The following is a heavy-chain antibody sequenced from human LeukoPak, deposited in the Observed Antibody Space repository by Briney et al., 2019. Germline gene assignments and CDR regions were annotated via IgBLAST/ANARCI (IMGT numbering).Heavy chain of an antibody. J-gene: IGHJ6*03. D-gene: IGHD6-6*01. CDR2: IYYSGST. Sequence: PSETLSLTCTVSGGSISSYYWSWIRQPPGKGLEWIGYIYYSGSTNYNPSLKSRVTISVDTSKNQFSLKLSSVTAADTAVYYCARGLSSIAAVLYYYYMDVWGKGTTVTVSS. CDR1: GGSISSYY. V-gene: IGHV4-59*01. CDR3: ARGLSSIAAVLYYYYMDV.